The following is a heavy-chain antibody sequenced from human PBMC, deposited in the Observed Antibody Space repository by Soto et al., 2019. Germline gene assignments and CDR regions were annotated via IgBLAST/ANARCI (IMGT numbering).Heavy chain of an antibody. Sequence: LSLTCTVSGGSISSYYWSWIRQPPGKGLEWIGYIYYSGSTNYNPSLKSRVTISVDTSKNQFSLKLSSVTAADTAVYYCARVKKFDWARHYYYYGMDVWGQGTTVTVSS. CDR1: GGSISSYY. CDR2: IYYSGST. D-gene: IGHD3-9*01. J-gene: IGHJ6*02. CDR3: ARVKKFDWARHYYYYGMDV. V-gene: IGHV4-59*01.